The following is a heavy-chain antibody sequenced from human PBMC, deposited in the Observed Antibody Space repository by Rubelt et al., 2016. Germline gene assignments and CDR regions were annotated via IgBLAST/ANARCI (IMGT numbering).Heavy chain of an antibody. CDR1: GGSISSYY. CDR3: ARGGCSSTSCHPFDP. D-gene: IGHD2-2*01. J-gene: IGHJ5*02. Sequence: QVQLQESGPGLVKPSETLSLTCTVSGGSISSYYWSWIRQPPGKGLEWIGYIYYSGSTNYNPSLKSRVTISVDTSKNQVSLTLSSVTAADTAVYYCARGGCSSTSCHPFDPWGQGTLVTVSS. V-gene: IGHV4-59*08. CDR2: IYYSGST.